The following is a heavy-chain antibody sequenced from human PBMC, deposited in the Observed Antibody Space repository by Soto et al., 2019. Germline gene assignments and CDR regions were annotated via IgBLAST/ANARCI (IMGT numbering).Heavy chain of an antibody. CDR3: TRVVAAAGDH. D-gene: IGHD6-13*01. CDR2: IRGEDYGGTT. CDR1: GFTFGAYT. Sequence: EVQVVESGGAWVQPGRSLRLSCSTSGFTFGAYTMTWFRQAPGKGLEWVAFIRGEDYGGTTEYAASVKGTFTVSRDNSKGVAYLEMNNLKSDDTAVYYCTRVVAAAGDHWGRGTLVTVSS. V-gene: IGHV3-49*03. J-gene: IGHJ4*02.